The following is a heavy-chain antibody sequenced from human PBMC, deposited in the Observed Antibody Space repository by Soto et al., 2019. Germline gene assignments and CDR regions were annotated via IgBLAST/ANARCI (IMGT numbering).Heavy chain of an antibody. J-gene: IGHJ6*03. D-gene: IGHD2-15*01. CDR3: TRHVDCSGGSCYSGYYYYMDV. Sequence: EVQLVESGGGLVQPGGSLKLSCAASGFTFSDSAMHWVPQASGKGLEWVGRIRSKPNTDATAYAASVKGRFTISRDDSKNTAYLQMNSLKTEDTAVYYCTRHVDCSGGSCYSGYYYYMDVWGKGTTVTVSS. V-gene: IGHV3-73*01. CDR2: IRSKPNTDAT. CDR1: GFTFSDSA.